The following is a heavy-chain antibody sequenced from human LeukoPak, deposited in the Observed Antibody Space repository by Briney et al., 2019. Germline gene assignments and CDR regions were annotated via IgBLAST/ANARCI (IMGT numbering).Heavy chain of an antibody. Sequence: PGGSLRLSCATSGFTFSSYAMHWVRQAPGKGLEYVSAISSNGGSTYYANSVKGRFTISRDNSKNTLYLQMGSLRAEDMAVYYCARRASYCSSTSCYTDYYYYYYMDVWGKGTTVTVSS. D-gene: IGHD2-2*02. V-gene: IGHV3-64*01. CDR1: GFTFSSYA. CDR3: ARRASYCSSTSCYTDYYYYYYMDV. CDR2: ISSNGGST. J-gene: IGHJ6*03.